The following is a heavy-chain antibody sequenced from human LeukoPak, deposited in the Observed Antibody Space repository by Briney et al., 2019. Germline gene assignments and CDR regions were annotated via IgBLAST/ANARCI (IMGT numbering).Heavy chain of an antibody. CDR3: ARAFLVREYYFDY. CDR2: IYYSGST. D-gene: IGHD3-3*01. J-gene: IGHJ4*02. Sequence: SETLSLTCTVSGGSISSSSYYWGWIRQPPGKGLEWIGSIYYSGSTYYNPSLKSRVTISVDTSKNQFSLKLSSVTAADTAVYYCARAFLVREYYFDYWGQGTLVTVSS. V-gene: IGHV4-39*07. CDR1: GGSISSSSYY.